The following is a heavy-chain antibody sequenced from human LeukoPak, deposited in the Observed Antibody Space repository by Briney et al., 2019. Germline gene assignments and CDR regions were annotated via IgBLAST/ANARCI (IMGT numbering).Heavy chain of an antibody. CDR2: ISSSSSYI. CDR1: GFSFSSYS. CDR3: ARDDNDILTGG. J-gene: IGHJ4*02. D-gene: IGHD3-9*01. Sequence: MPGGSLRLSCAASGFSFSSYSMNWVRQAPGKGLEWVSSISSSSSYIYYADSVKGRFTISRDNAKNSLYLQMNSLRAEDTAVYYCARDDNDILTGGWGRGTLVTVSS. V-gene: IGHV3-21*01.